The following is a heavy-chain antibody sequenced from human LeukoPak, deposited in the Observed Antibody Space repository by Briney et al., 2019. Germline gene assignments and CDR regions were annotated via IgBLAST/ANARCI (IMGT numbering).Heavy chain of an antibody. J-gene: IGHJ4*02. CDR1: GGSISSSSYY. D-gene: IGHD2-2*01. CDR3: ARLSRVQLRKSEFDY. Sequence: SETLSLTCTVSGGSISSSSYYWGWIRQPPGKGLEWIGSIYYSGSTYYNPSLKSRVTISVDTSKNQFSLKLSSVTAADTAVYYCARLSRVQLRKSEFDYWGQGTLVTVSS. CDR2: IYYSGST. V-gene: IGHV4-39*01.